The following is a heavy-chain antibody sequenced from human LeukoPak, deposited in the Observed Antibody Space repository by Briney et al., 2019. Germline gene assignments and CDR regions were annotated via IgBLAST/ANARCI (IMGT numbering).Heavy chain of an antibody. Sequence: ASVKVSCKASGHTFISYYMHWVRQAPGQGLEWMGVINPSGGSTTYAQQFQGRVTMTRDTSTSTVYMELSSLRSEDTAVYYCARHSLSGTTPFDYWGQGTLVTVSS. V-gene: IGHV1-46*01. CDR2: INPSGGST. D-gene: IGHD1-20*01. J-gene: IGHJ4*02. CDR1: GHTFISYY. CDR3: ARHSLSGTTPFDY.